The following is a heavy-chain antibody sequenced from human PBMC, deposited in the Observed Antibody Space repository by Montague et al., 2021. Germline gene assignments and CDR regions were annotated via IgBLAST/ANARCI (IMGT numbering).Heavy chain of an antibody. CDR3: AHRSSTSLIDX. CDR2: IYWDDDK. J-gene: IGHJ4*02. V-gene: IGHV2-5*02. D-gene: IGHD2-2*01. Sequence: PALGKPTQTLTLTCTFSGFSLSTNGAGVGWFRQPPGKALDWLALIYWDDDKRYSPSLKNRLTVTKDTSKNQVVLTVTNMDPVDTATYYCAHRSSTSLIDXWGQGTLVTVSS. CDR1: GFSLSTNGAG.